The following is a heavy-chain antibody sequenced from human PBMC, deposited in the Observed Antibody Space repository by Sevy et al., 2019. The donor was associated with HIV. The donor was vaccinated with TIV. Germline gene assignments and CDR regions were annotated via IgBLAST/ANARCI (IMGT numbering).Heavy chain of an antibody. J-gene: IGHJ6*02. CDR2: IGTAGDT. CDR3: AKAHADCSGGTCYTAHYYYDMDV. Sequence: GGSLRLSCAASGFTFSSYDMHWVRQATGKGLEWVSAIGTAGDTYYPGSVKGRFTISRENAKNSLYLQMNSLRAEDTAVYYCAKAHADCSGGTCYTAHYYYDMDVWGRGATVTVS. V-gene: IGHV3-13*01. D-gene: IGHD2-15*01. CDR1: GFTFSSYD.